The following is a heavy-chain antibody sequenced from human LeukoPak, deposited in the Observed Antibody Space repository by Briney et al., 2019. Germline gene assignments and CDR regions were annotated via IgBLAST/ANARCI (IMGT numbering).Heavy chain of an antibody. V-gene: IGHV3-30-3*01. CDR2: ISYDGSNK. CDR3: ARDSPPGSYYFGY. J-gene: IGHJ4*02. D-gene: IGHD1-26*01. CDR1: GFTFSSYA. Sequence: PGGSLRLSCAASGFTFSSYAMHWVRQAPGKGLEWVAVISYDGSNKYYADSVKGRFTISRDNSKNTLYLQMNSLRAEDTAVYYCARDSPPGSYYFGYWGQGTLVTVSS.